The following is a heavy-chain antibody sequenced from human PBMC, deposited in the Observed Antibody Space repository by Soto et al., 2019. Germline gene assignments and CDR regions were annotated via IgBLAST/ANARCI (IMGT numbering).Heavy chain of an antibody. CDR1: GFTVSSNY. CDR3: ARVGQYYYGSGSYRAFDI. CDR2: IYSGGST. J-gene: IGHJ3*02. Sequence: EVQLVESGGGLIQPGGSLRLSCAASGFTVSSNYMSWVRQAPGKGLEWVSVIYSGGSTYYADSVKGRFTISRDNSKNTLYLQMNSLRAEDTAVYYCARVGQYYYGSGSYRAFDIWGQGTMVTVSS. D-gene: IGHD3-10*01. V-gene: IGHV3-53*01.